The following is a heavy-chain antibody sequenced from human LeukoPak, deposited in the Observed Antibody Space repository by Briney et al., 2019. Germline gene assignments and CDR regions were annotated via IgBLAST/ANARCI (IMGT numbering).Heavy chain of an antibody. CDR2: IKEDGSDK. D-gene: IGHD5-24*01. J-gene: IGHJ4*02. CDR1: GFTFSSYW. V-gene: IGHV3-7*01. Sequence: GGSLRLSCAASGFTFSSYWMSWVRQAPGKGLEWVANIKEDGSDKYYVDSVRGRFTIPRDNAKNSLYLQMNSLRVEDTAVYYCARDRWLQRVWGQGTLVTVSS. CDR3: ARDRWLQRV.